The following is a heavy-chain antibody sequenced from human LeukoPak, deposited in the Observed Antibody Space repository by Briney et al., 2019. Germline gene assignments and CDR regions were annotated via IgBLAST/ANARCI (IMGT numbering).Heavy chain of an antibody. J-gene: IGHJ4*02. V-gene: IGHV3-11*01. CDR2: ISSSGSTI. CDR3: ARDYYDSSGYYYFDY. D-gene: IGHD3-22*01. CDR1: GFTFSDYY. Sequence: GGSLRLSCAASGFTFSDYYMSWIRQAPGKGLEWVSYISSSGSTIYYADSVKGRFTISRDNAKNSLYLQMNSLKAEDTAVYYCARDYYDSSGYYYFDYWGQGTLVTVSS.